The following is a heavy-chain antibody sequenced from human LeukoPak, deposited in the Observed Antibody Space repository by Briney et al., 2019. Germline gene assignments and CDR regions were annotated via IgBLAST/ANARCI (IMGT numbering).Heavy chain of an antibody. CDR2: IYSGGST. CDR3: ARDGIVGGTAYYYYMDV. D-gene: IGHD1-26*01. Sequence: GGSLRLSCAASGFTVSGNYMSWVRQAPGKGLEWVSLIYSGGSTYYADSVKGRFTISRDNSKNTLYLQMNSLRAEDTAVYYCARDGIVGGTAYYYYMDVWGKGTTVTVSS. CDR1: GFTVSGNY. V-gene: IGHV3-66*01. J-gene: IGHJ6*03.